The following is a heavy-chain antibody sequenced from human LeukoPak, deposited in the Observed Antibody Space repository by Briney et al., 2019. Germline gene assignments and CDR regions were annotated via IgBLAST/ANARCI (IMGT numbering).Heavy chain of an antibody. V-gene: IGHV5-51*01. CDR2: IYPGDSDT. D-gene: IGHD2-21*02. CDR1: GYTFTSYW. CDR3: ARSGRDWGFDY. J-gene: IGHJ4*02. Sequence: GESLKISCKGSGYTFTSYWIGWVRQMPGKGLEWMGIIYPGDSDTSYSPSFQGQVTMSADKSISTAYLQWSSLKASDTAMYYCARSGRDWGFDYWGQGTLVTVSS.